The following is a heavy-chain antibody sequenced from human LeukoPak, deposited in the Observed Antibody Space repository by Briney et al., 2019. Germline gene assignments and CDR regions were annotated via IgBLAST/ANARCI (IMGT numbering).Heavy chain of an antibody. CDR3: AGGNYYDSSEFDY. D-gene: IGHD3-22*01. CDR2: IYYSGST. J-gene: IGHJ4*02. CDR1: GGSISSGDYY. V-gene: IGHV4-30-4*01. Sequence: SETLSLTCTVSGGSISSGDYYWSWIRQPPGKGLEWIGYIYYSGSTYYNPSLKSRVTISVDTSKNQFSLKLSSVTAADTAVYYCAGGNYYDSSEFDYWGQGTLVTVSS.